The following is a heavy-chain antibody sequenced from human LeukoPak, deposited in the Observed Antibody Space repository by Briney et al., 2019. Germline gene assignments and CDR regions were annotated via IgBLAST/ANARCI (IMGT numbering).Heavy chain of an antibody. CDR2: MYYTGTT. V-gene: IGHV4-59*12. J-gene: IGHJ4*02. CDR3: AIKSYDVLTGDPRDY. CDR1: GGSIRSYY. Sequence: SETLSLTCAVSGGSIRSYYWSWIRQPPGKGLEWIGYMYYTGTTNYNPSLKSRVTMSLDTSQNQLSLKVSSVTAADTAVYYCAIKSYDVLTGDPRDYWGQGTLVTVSA. D-gene: IGHD3-9*01.